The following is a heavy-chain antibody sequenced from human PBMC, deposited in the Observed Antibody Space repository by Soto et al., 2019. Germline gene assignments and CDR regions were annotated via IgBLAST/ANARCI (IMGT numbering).Heavy chain of an antibody. CDR1: GGSISSYY. CDR3: ARDGDFWSGKYYYYYMDV. Sequence: SETLSLTCTVSGGSISSYYWSWIRQPPGKGLEWIGYIYYSGSTNYNPSLKSRVTISVDTSKNQFSLKLSSVTAADTALFYCARDGDFWSGKYYYYYMDVWGKGTTVTVS. J-gene: IGHJ6*03. CDR2: IYYSGST. V-gene: IGHV4-59*01. D-gene: IGHD3-3*01.